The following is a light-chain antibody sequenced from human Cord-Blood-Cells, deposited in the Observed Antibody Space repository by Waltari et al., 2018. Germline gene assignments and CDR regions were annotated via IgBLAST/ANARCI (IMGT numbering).Light chain of an antibody. CDR3: QSADSSGTYV. CDR1: ALPKQY. CDR2: KDS. J-gene: IGLJ1*01. V-gene: IGLV3-25*03. Sequence: SYELTQPPSVSVSPGQTARITCSVDALPKQYAYWYQQKPGQAPVLVIYKDSERPSGIPDRFSGSSSGTTVTLTISGVQAEDDADYYCQSADSSGTYVFGTGTKVTVL.